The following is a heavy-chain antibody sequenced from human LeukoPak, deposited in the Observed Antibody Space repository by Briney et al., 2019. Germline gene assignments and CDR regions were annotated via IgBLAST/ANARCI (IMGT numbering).Heavy chain of an antibody. Sequence: SQTLSLTCTVSGGSVSSGDYYWSWIRQPPGKGLEWIGSIYYSGSTYYNPSLKSRVTISVDTSKNQFSLKLSSVTAADTAVYYCARALTMVRGVIHWVDYWGQGTLVTVSS. D-gene: IGHD3-10*01. J-gene: IGHJ4*02. CDR2: IYYSGST. V-gene: IGHV4-39*07. CDR1: GGSVSSGDYY. CDR3: ARALTMVRGVIHWVDY.